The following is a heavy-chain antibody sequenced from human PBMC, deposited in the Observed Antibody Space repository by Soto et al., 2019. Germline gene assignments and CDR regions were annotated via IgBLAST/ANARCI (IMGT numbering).Heavy chain of an antibody. Sequence: GGSLRLSCAASGFTFSSYSMNWVRQAPGKGLEWVSSISSSSSYIYYADSVKGRFTISRDNAKNSLYLQMNSLRAEYTAVYYCARDPGSFDSSGYYYTAYNWFDPWGQGTLVTVSS. J-gene: IGHJ5*02. V-gene: IGHV3-21*01. CDR1: GFTFSSYS. CDR2: ISSSSSYI. D-gene: IGHD3-22*01. CDR3: ARDPGSFDSSGYYYTAYNWFDP.